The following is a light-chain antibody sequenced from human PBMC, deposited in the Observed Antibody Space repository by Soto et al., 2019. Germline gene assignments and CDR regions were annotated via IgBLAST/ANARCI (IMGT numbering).Light chain of an antibody. CDR3: QQSYTAPAT. CDR2: AAS. V-gene: IGKV1-39*01. J-gene: IGKJ1*01. CDR1: QSITSY. Sequence: DIQMTQSPSSLSASVGDRVAITCRASQSITSYLNWFQHKPGKAPMLLIYAASILQSGVPSRFSGSGSGTDVTRTISSLQPEDFATYYCQQSYTAPATFGQGTKGEIK.